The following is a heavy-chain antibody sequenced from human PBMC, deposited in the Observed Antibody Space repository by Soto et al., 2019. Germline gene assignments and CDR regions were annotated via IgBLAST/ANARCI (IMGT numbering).Heavy chain of an antibody. D-gene: IGHD6-13*01. Sequence: QVQLVQSGAEVKKPGASVKVSCKASGYTFTSYGISWVRQAPGQGLEWMGWISAYNGNTNYAQKLQGRVTMTTDTSTSAAYMELRSLRSDDRAVYYCARDYFTAAAAVNWFDPWGQGTLVTVSS. CDR1: GYTFTSYG. V-gene: IGHV1-18*01. J-gene: IGHJ5*02. CDR2: ISAYNGNT. CDR3: ARDYFTAAAAVNWFDP.